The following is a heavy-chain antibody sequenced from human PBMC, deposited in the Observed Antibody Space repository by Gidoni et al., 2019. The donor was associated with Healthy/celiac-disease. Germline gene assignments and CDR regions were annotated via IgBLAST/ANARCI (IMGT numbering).Heavy chain of an antibody. CDR3: ARGGWGLYDP. Sequence: QVQVQPWGAGLLKISETRSLTRPVYGGFFSDYYWIWIRQPPGKGLEWIGEISHSGRPNYNPSLKSRITISVDTSKNQFSLKLSSVAAADTSVYACARGGWGLYDPWGQGTLVTVSS. CDR2: ISHSGRP. CDR1: GGFFSDYY. J-gene: IGHJ5*02. V-gene: IGHV4-34*01. D-gene: IGHD3-10*01.